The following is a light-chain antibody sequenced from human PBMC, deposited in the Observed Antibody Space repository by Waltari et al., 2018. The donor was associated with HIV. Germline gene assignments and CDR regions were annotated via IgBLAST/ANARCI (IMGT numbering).Light chain of an antibody. V-gene: IGKV1-39*01. CDR3: QQSFITPLT. J-gene: IGKJ3*01. Sequence: DIQMTQSPSSLSASVRDRVTITCRTSQSISTYLNWYQQKPGKAPKLLFYATSSLQSGVPSRFSGSGSGTDFTLTISSLQPEDFATYYCQQSFITPLTFGPGTKVDIK. CDR1: QSISTY. CDR2: ATS.